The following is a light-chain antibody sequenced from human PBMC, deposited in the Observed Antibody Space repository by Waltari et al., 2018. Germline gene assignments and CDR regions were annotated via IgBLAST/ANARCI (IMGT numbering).Light chain of an antibody. Sequence: DIVMPQSPDAPAASLGERATINCKSSQSVLYSSHNKNYLAWYQQQPGQPPQLLIYWGSTRGSGVPDLFSDSGSGTDFTLTISSLQAEDVAVYYCRRYSSTPYTFGQGTKLEIK. CDR3: RRYSSTPYT. V-gene: IGKV4-1*01. CDR1: QSVLYSSHNKNY. CDR2: WGS. J-gene: IGKJ2*01.